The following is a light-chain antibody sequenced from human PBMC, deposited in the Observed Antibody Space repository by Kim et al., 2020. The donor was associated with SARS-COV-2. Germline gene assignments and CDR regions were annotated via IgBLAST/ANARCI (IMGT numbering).Light chain of an antibody. CDR1: NSDIGGYNY. V-gene: IGLV2-14*03. CDR3: SSYTSSKTWV. J-gene: IGLJ3*02. Sequence: GQWFTISCTGSNSDIGGYNYVSWYQQQPGKAPKLIIYDVTTRPSGVSDRFSGSKSGNTASLIISGLQADDEADYYCSSYTSSKTWVFGGGTQLTVL. CDR2: DVT.